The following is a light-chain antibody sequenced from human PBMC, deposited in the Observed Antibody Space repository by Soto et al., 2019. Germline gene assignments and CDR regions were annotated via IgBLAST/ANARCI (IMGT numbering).Light chain of an antibody. Sequence: DIQMTQSPSTLSASVGDRVTITCRASESISSWLAWYQQKPGKAPKLLIYKASNLGSGVPSRFSGSGSGTEFTLTISSLQPDDFATYYFQQYKSYSRTFGQGTKVDSK. CDR2: KAS. CDR3: QQYKSYSRT. CDR1: ESISSW. V-gene: IGKV1-5*03. J-gene: IGKJ1*01.